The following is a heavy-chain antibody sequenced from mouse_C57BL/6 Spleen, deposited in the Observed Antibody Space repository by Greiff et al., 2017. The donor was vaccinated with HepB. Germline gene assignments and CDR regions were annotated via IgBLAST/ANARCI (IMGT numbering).Heavy chain of an antibody. V-gene: IGHV1-69*01. Sequence: VQLQQPGAELVMPGASVKLSCKASGYTFTSYWMHWVKQRPGQGLEWIGEIDPSDSYTNYNQKFKGKSTLTVDKSSSTAYMQLSSLTSEDSAVYYCARLLRSQLGYFDVWGTGTTVTVSS. J-gene: IGHJ1*03. CDR2: IDPSDSYT. D-gene: IGHD1-1*01. CDR3: ARLLRSQLGYFDV. CDR1: GYTFTSYW.